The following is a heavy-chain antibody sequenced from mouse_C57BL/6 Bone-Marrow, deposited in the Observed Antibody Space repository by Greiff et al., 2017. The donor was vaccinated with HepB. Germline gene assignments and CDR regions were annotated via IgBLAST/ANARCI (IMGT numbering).Heavy chain of an antibody. V-gene: IGHV1-82*01. Sequence: QVQLKESGPELVKPGASVKISCKASGYAFSSSWMNWVKQRPGKGLEWIGRIYPGDGDTNYNGKFKGKATLTADKSSSTAYMQLSSLTSEDSAVYFCARSGGSWAMDYWGQGTSVTVSS. CDR2: IYPGDGDT. CDR1: GYAFSSSW. D-gene: IGHD1-1*02. CDR3: ARSGGSWAMDY. J-gene: IGHJ4*01.